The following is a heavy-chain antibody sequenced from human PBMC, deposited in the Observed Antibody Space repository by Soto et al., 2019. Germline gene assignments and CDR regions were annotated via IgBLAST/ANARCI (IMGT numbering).Heavy chain of an antibody. CDR3: AREGFNVPLDY. V-gene: IGHV4-34*01. CDR2: INHSGST. Sequence: SETLSLTCAVYGGSFSGYYWSWIRQPPGKGLEWIGEINHSGSTNYNPSLKSRVTISVDTSKSQFSLKLSSVTAADTAVYYCAREGFNVPLDYWGQGTLVTVSS. D-gene: IGHD3-10*01. J-gene: IGHJ4*02. CDR1: GGSFSGYY.